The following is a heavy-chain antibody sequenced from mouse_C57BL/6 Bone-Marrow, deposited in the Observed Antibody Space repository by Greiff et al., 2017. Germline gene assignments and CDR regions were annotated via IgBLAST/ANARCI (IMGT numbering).Heavy chain of an antibody. J-gene: IGHJ2*01. CDR2: IDPENGDT. Sequence: VQLKESGAELVRPGASVKLSCTASGFNIQDDYMHWVKQRPEQGLEWIGWIDPENGDTEYASKFQGKATITADTSSNTAYLQLSSLTSEDTAVYYCTKFSYYYGSRDYWGQGTTLTVSS. CDR3: TKFSYYYGSRDY. V-gene: IGHV14-4*01. D-gene: IGHD1-1*01. CDR1: GFNIQDDY.